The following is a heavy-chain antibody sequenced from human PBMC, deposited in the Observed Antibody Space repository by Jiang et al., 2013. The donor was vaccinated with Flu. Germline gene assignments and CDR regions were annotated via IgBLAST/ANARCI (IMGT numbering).Heavy chain of an antibody. Sequence: VQLLESGGGLVKPGGSLRLSCAASGFTFSSYSMNWVRQAPGKGLEWVSSISSSSSYIYYADSVKGRFTISRDNAKNSLYLQMNSLRAEDTAVYYCARGIFLGWPATASSGPDYWGQGTLVTVSS. CDR3: ARGIFLGWPATASSGPDY. V-gene: IGHV3-21*01. CDR1: GFTFSSYS. D-gene: IGHD2-15*01. J-gene: IGHJ4*02. CDR2: ISSSSSYI.